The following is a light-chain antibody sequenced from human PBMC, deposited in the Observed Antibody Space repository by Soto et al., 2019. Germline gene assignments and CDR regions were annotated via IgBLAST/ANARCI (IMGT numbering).Light chain of an antibody. CDR1: QDISNY. CDR2: DAS. J-gene: IGKJ2*01. Sequence: DGQRTQSPSSLSASVGDRVTITCQASQDISNYLNWYQQKPGKAPKLLIYDASNLETGVPSRFSGSGSGTDFTFTISSLQPEDSATYYCQQYDNLPYTFGQGTKLEIK. CDR3: QQYDNLPYT. V-gene: IGKV1-33*01.